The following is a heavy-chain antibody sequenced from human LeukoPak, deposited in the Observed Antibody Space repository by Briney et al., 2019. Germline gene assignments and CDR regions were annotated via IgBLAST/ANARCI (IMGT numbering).Heavy chain of an antibody. Sequence: SETLSLTCTVSGGSINSYYWSWIRQPPGKGLEWIGYISYTESTKYNPSLESRVTISVDTSKNHFSLRLNSVTAADTAVYYCARHSQRQWEVVRGWDYWGQGILVTVSS. D-gene: IGHD1-26*01. CDR1: GGSINSYY. CDR3: ARHSQRQWEVVRGWDY. CDR2: ISYTEST. V-gene: IGHV4-59*08. J-gene: IGHJ4*02.